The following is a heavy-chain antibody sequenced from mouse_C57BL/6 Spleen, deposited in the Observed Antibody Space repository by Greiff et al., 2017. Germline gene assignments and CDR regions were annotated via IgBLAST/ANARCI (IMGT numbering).Heavy chain of an antibody. CDR3: ARFSYYYGSDY. V-gene: IGHV1-69*01. CDR1: GYTFTSYW. CDR2: IDPSDSYT. D-gene: IGHD1-1*01. Sequence: QVQLQQPGAELVMPGASVKLSCKASGYTFTSYWMHWVKQRPGQGLEWIGEIDPSDSYTNYNQKFKGKSTLTVDKSSSTAYMQLSSLTSEDSAVYYCARFSYYYGSDYWGQGTTLTVSS. J-gene: IGHJ2*01.